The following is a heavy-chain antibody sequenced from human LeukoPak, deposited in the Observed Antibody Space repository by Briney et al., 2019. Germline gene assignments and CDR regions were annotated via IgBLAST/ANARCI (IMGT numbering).Heavy chain of an antibody. J-gene: IGHJ4*02. V-gene: IGHV3-23*01. CDR2: ISGSGANT. CDR1: GFTFSSYA. D-gene: IGHD2-2*01. Sequence: PGGSLRLSCTASGFTFSSYAMTWVRQAPGKGLEWVSTISGSGANTYYADSVKGRFTISRDNSKNTLYLQMNSLRAEDTAVYYCASPPHIVVVPAAMDFDYWGQGTLVTVSS. CDR3: ASPPHIVVVPAAMDFDY.